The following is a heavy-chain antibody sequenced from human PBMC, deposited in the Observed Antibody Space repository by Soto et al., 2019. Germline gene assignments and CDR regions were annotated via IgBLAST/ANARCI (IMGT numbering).Heavy chain of an antibody. CDR2: ISHDGSDK. CDR1: GFTFRNYG. CDR3: AKENQHLVHDY. D-gene: IGHD6-13*01. Sequence: QVQLVESGGGVVRPGRSLRLTCAASGFTFRNYGMHWVRQAPGKGLEWVAVISHDGSDKYYADSMKGRFIISRDNSENTLFLNMNSLQPEDTAVDYCAKENQHLVHDYWGQGTLVTVSS. J-gene: IGHJ4*02. V-gene: IGHV3-30*18.